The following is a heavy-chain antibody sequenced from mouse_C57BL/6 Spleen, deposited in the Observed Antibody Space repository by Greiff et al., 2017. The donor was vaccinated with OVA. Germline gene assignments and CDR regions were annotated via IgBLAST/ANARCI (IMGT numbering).Heavy chain of an antibody. J-gene: IGHJ2*01. CDR1: GYTFTSYW. Sequence: VQLQQPGAELVMPGASVKLSCKASGYTFTSYWMHWVKQRPGQGLEWIGEIDPSDSYTNYNQKFKGKSTSTVDKSSSTAYMQLSSLTSEDSAVYYCARGVLRYPYFDYWGQGTTLTVSS. CDR2: IDPSDSYT. V-gene: IGHV1-69*01. D-gene: IGHD1-1*01. CDR3: ARGVLRYPYFDY.